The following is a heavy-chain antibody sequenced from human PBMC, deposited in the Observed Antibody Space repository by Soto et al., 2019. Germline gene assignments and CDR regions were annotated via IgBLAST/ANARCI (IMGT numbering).Heavy chain of an antibody. V-gene: IGHV5-51*01. D-gene: IGHD2-2*01. Sequence: PEESLKSSCSASGFTFSSYSLGWVRHMPWKGLQWMGNIFSSDSSAKYSPSFVGQVTISVDRSINTAYLQWSSLKASDTAIYYCGTWRGSSWFDYWGPGTLVTVSS. CDR2: IFSSDSSA. CDR3: GTWRGSSWFDY. J-gene: IGHJ4*02. CDR1: GFTFSSYS.